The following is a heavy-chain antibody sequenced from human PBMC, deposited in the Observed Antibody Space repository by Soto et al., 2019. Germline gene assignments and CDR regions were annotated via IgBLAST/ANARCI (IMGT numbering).Heavy chain of an antibody. Sequence: EVQLLESGGGLVQPGGSLRLSCTDSGFTFSADAMNWVRQAPGKGLVWVSRLAGNEDDIYYADSVKGRFTISRDNAKNTLYLQMNNLRAEDTAVYFCTRMITAEGDSWGQGTLVTVSS. V-gene: IGHV3-23*01. J-gene: IGHJ4*02. CDR3: TRMITAEGDS. CDR1: GFTFSADA. CDR2: LAGNEDDI. D-gene: IGHD3-22*01.